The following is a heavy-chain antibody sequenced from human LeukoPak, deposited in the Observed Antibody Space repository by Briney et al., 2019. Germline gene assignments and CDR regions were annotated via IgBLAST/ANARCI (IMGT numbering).Heavy chain of an antibody. CDR1: GGSISSGGYS. D-gene: IGHD3-16*01. Sequence: SETLSLTCAVSGGSISSGGYSWSWIRQPPGKGLEWIGEINHSGSTNYNPSLKSRVTISVDTSKNQFSLKLSSVTAADTAVYYCASYDYVWGTSPFDIWGQGTMVTVSS. CDR3: ASYDYVWGTSPFDI. V-gene: IGHV4-30-2*01. CDR2: INHSGST. J-gene: IGHJ3*02.